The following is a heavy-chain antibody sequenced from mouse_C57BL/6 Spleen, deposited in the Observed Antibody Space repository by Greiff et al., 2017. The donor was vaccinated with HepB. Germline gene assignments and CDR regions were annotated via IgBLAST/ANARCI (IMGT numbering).Heavy chain of an antibody. D-gene: IGHD3-3*01. J-gene: IGHJ3*01. CDR1: GYTFTDYE. CDR3: TARGDLFAY. V-gene: IGHV1-15*01. Sequence: VQLVESGAELVRPGASVTLSCKASGYTFTDYEMHWVQQTPVHGLEWIGAIDPETGGTAYNQKFKGKAILTADKSSSTAYMELRSLTSEDSAVYYCTARGDLFAYWGQGTLVTVSA. CDR2: IDPETGGT.